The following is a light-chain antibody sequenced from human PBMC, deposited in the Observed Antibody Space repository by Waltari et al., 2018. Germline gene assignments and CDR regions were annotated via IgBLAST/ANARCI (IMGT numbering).Light chain of an antibody. CDR3: HQHYTTPWT. CDR2: GAS. CDR1: QSLSSN. V-gene: IGKV3-15*01. Sequence: IVMTQSPATLSVSPGEGATLSCKASQSLSSNLAWYQRKPGQLPRLLIYGASTRATGIPARFSGSGSGTEFTLTISSLQAEDFAVYYCHQHYTTPWTFGQGTKVEIK. J-gene: IGKJ1*01.